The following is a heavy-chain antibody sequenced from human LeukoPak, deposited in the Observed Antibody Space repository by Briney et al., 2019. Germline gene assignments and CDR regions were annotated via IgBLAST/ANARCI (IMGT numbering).Heavy chain of an antibody. CDR1: GVSISSYY. Sequence: SETLSLTCTVSGVSISSYYWSWIRQPPGKGLEWIGYIYYSGSTNYNPSLKSRVTISVDTSKNQFSLKLSSVTAADKAVYYCARAIEYSSSGGFDYWGQGTLVTVSS. CDR3: ARAIEYSSSGGFDY. CDR2: IYYSGST. J-gene: IGHJ4*02. V-gene: IGHV4-59*01. D-gene: IGHD6-6*01.